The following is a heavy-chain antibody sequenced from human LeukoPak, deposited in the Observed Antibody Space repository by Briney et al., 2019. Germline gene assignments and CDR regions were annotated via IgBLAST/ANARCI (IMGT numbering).Heavy chain of an antibody. J-gene: IGHJ4*02. CDR3: AGGGGPAGSLVPYYFDY. CDR1: GYTFTGYY. Sequence: ASVKVSCKASGYTFTGYYMYWVRQAPGQGLEWMGWINPNSGGTNYAQKFQGRVTMTRDTSTSTVYMELSSLRSEDTAVYYCAGGGGPAGSLVPYYFDYWGQGTLVTVSS. V-gene: IGHV1-2*02. CDR2: INPNSGGT. D-gene: IGHD3-16*01.